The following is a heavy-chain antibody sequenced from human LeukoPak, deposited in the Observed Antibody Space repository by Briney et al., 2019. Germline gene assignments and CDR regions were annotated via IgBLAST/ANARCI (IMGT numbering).Heavy chain of an antibody. CDR1: GGSVSSRTHY. CDR2: INYSGKL. J-gene: IGHJ4*02. V-gene: IGHV4-39*07. D-gene: IGHD2-21*02. CDR3: ARDFGDWRTDY. Sequence: SETLSFTCSGSGGSVSSRTHYWAWIRQPPGKGLEWIGSINYSGKLTSNPSLKSRVTVSIDTSKNQFSLTLSYVTAADTAVYYCARDFGDWRTDYWGQGTLVTVSS.